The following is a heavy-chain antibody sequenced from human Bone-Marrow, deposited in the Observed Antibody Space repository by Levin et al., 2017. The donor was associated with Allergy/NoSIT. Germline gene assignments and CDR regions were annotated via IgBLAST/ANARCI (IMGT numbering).Heavy chain of an antibody. CDR3: VKSPTWGLTDYFDY. Sequence: GGSLRLSCAASGFTFSNYAMNWVRQAPGKGLQWVAKMSKNGRAIYYADSVKGRFIISRDDSKRTLYLQMNSLRAEDTAVYYCVKSPTWGLTDYFDYWGQGTLVTVSS. D-gene: IGHD3-9*01. J-gene: IGHJ4*02. CDR2: MSKNGRAI. V-gene: IGHV3-30*18. CDR1: GFTFSNYA.